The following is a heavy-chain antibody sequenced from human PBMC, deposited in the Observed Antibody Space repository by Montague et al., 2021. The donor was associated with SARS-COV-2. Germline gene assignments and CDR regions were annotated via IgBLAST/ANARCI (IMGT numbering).Heavy chain of an antibody. V-gene: IGHV4-59*01. D-gene: IGHD3-10*01. CDR3: ARDIRYYYDQ. Sequence: SETLSLTCTVSGGSMSSYHWVWIRQPPGKGLEWIGYVSYRGSTNYNLSLKSRVTISLDTSKNQFSLRVTSVTAADTAAYYCARDIRYYYDQWGQGILVTVSS. CDR2: VSYRGST. CDR1: GGSMSSYH. J-gene: IGHJ4*02.